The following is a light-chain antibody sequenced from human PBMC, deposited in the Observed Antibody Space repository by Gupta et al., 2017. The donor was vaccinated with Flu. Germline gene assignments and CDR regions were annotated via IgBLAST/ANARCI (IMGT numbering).Light chain of an antibody. V-gene: IGKV6-21*01. J-gene: IGKJ2*03. CDR3: HHPSSLPHS. CDR2: DAS. CDR1: DGVGSY. Sequence: STAFRSVTPKETVTITCRASDGVGSYLHWYQQKPHQAPKLLISDASQSVTGVPARFSGSRSGTDYTLTIHGLEADDSAIYYCHHPSSLPHSFGQGTKLEI.